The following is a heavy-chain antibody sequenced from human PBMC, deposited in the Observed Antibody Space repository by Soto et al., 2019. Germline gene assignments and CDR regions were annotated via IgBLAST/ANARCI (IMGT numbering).Heavy chain of an antibody. Sequence: ASVKVSCKASVYTFTDYHIHWVRQAPGQGLEFMGWINANNGGAGSAQQFQGRVTVTRDTSITTVYMELSNLRSDDTAVYYCAREGGSETLQPSYNWFDTWGQGTLVTVSS. D-gene: IGHD6-25*01. CDR2: INANNGGA. CDR3: AREGGSETLQPSYNWFDT. CDR1: VYTFTDYH. V-gene: IGHV1-2*02. J-gene: IGHJ5*02.